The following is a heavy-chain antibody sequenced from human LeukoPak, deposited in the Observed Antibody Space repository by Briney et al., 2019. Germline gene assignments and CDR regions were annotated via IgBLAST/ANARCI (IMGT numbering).Heavy chain of an antibody. V-gene: IGHV4-39*01. CDR1: GDSIRSNNYS. D-gene: IGHD3-3*01. CDR2: IYDTGST. J-gene: IGHJ4*02. Sequence: SETLSLTCTVSGDSIRSNNYSWGWIRQPPGKGLEWIGSIYDTGSTFYNPSLKSRVIISVDTSKNQFSLKLSSVTAADTAVYYCQSRFLEWLLDYWGQGTLVTVSS. CDR3: QSRFLEWLLDY.